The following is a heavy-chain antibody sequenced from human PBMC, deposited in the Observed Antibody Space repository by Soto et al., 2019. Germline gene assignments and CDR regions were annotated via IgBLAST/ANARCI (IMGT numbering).Heavy chain of an antibody. CDR1: GGSISSGDYY. V-gene: IGHV4-30-4*01. CDR3: ARRGGFEIVVVPAARNQRLGGYYGMDV. CDR2: IYYSGST. D-gene: IGHD2-2*01. Sequence: QVQLQESGPGLVKPSQTLSLTCTVSGGSISSGDYYWSWIRQPPGKGLEWIGYIYYSGSTYYNPSLKSRVIRSVDTPNNQSSVKLSSVTAEDTAVHYWARRGGFEIVVVPAARNQRLGGYYGMDVWGQGNTVNVSS. J-gene: IGHJ6*02.